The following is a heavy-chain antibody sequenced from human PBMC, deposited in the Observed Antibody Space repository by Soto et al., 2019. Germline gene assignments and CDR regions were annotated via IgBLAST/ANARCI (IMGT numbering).Heavy chain of an antibody. Sequence: GSLRLSCAASAFTFSNSTMTWVRRAPGKGLEWVSAISGSGDRTYYADSVKGRLTISRDNSKNTLYLEMNSLRAEDTAVYYCADLGGSETLCSHYWGQGTLVTVSS. CDR2: ISGSGDRT. CDR3: ADLGGSETLCSHY. J-gene: IGHJ4*02. D-gene: IGHD3-10*01. CDR1: AFTFSNST. V-gene: IGHV3-23*01.